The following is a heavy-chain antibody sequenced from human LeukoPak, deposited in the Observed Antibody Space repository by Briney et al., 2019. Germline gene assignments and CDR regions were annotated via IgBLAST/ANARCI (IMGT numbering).Heavy chain of an antibody. V-gene: IGHV3-48*01. D-gene: IGHD2-15*01. CDR3: ARVVPPTQIALDV. CDR2: ISSSSSTI. Sequence: GGSLRLSCAASGFTFNNYNMNWVRQAPGKGLEWVSYISSSSSTIYYADSVKGRFTISRDNAKNSLYLQMNSLRAEDTAVYYCARVVPPTQIALDVWGQGTTVTVSS. J-gene: IGHJ6*02. CDR1: GFTFNNYN.